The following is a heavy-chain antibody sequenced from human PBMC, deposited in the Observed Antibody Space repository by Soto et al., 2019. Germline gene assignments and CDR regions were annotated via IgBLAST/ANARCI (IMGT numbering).Heavy chain of an antibody. Sequence: ASVKVSCKASGYTFPSYAMHWVRQAPGQRLEWMGWINAGNGNTKYSQKFQGRVTITRDTSASTAYMELSSLRSEDTAVYYCARNLGSGYYYYYMDVWGKGTTVTVSS. D-gene: IGHD3-3*01. J-gene: IGHJ6*03. V-gene: IGHV1-3*01. CDR1: GYTFPSYA. CDR3: ARNLGSGYYYYYMDV. CDR2: INAGNGNT.